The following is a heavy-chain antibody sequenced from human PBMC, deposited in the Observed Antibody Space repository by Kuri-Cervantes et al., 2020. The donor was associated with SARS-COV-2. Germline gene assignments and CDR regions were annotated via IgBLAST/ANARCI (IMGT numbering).Heavy chain of an antibody. J-gene: IGHJ4*02. CDR2: IYYSGST. Sequence: LRLSCTVSGGSISSSSYYWGWIRQPPGKGLEWIGSIYYSGSTYYNPALKSRVTISIDMTNNQFFLNLKGASAADTAVYYCARGFWTGFLFDSWGQGSLVTVSS. CDR1: GGSISSSSYY. V-gene: IGHV4-39*07. CDR3: ARGFWTGFLFDS. D-gene: IGHD3/OR15-3a*01.